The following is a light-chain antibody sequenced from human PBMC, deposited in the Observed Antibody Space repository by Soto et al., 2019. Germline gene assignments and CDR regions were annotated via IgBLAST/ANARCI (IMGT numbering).Light chain of an antibody. Sequence: VVLTRSPATLCLSAGKTPTLSCRASQSISEFVAWYQQKPGQAPRLRSYEASNRATGTPARCSGSGVGTDWNLTSSRLGAEDFALYYCQQRSKWPVTVGGGTKVDI. CDR2: EAS. CDR3: QQRSKWPVT. J-gene: IGKJ4*01. CDR1: QSISEF. V-gene: IGKV3-11*01.